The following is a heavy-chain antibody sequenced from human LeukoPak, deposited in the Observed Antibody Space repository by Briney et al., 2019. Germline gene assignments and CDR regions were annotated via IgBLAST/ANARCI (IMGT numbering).Heavy chain of an antibody. Sequence: SCKASGGTFSSYAMSWVRQAPGKGLEWVSAISGSGGSTYYADSVKGRFTISRDNSKNTLYLQMNSLRAEDTAVYYCAKTYSSSWPGSPFDYWGQGTLVTVSS. CDR3: AKTYSSSWPGSPFDY. V-gene: IGHV3-23*01. D-gene: IGHD6-13*01. J-gene: IGHJ4*02. CDR2: ISGSGGST. CDR1: GGTFSSYA.